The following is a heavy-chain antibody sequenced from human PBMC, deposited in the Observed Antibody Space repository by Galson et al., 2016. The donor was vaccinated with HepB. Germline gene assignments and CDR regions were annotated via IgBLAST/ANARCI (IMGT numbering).Heavy chain of an antibody. J-gene: IGHJ6*02. Sequence: SLRLSCAASGFSFSLNTVHWVRQLPGKGLEWVALISYTGSNEIYAESVKGRFQISRDNSKNTLYLQMNNLRGEDTAVYYCAKSFRDFVFEGSLYGLDVWGLGTTVIVSS. CDR3: AKSFRDFVFEGSLYGLDV. V-gene: IGHV3-30*04. D-gene: IGHD3-10*01. CDR1: GFSFSLNT. CDR2: ISYTGSNE.